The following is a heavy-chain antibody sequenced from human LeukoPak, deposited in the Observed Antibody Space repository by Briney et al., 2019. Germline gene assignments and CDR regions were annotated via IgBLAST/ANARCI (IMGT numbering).Heavy chain of an antibody. J-gene: IGHJ4*02. CDR2: INPSSGHT. Sequence: GASVKVSCKASGYTFTSYYMHWVRQAPGQGLEWMGIINPSSGHTNYAQKFQGRVTMTRDMSTSTVYMELSSPRSEDTAVYYCARILSWGSVNFDYWGQGTLVTVSS. V-gene: IGHV1-46*01. CDR1: GYTFTSYY. D-gene: IGHD6-13*01. CDR3: ARILSWGSVNFDY.